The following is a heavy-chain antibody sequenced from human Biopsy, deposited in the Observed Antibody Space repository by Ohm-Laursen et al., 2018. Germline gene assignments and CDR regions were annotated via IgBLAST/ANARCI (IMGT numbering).Heavy chain of an antibody. Sequence: SQTLSLTCIVSGGSISSGGSYWSWIRQRPGKGLEWIGYIFNSANTYYNPSLKNLITISGDTSKNQLSLKLNSVTAADTAVYYCARGDYFDSNGYFWFDPWDQGTLVTVSS. J-gene: IGHJ5*02. V-gene: IGHV4-31*01. CDR2: IFNSANT. CDR1: GGSISSGGSY. D-gene: IGHD3-22*01. CDR3: ARGDYFDSNGYFWFDP.